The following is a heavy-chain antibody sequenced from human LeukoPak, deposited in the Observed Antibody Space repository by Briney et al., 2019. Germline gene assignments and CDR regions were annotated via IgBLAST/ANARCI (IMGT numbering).Heavy chain of an antibody. Sequence: ASVKVSCKASGYTFTSYGISWVRQAPGQGLEWMGRISAYNGNTNYAQKLQGRVTMTTDTSTSTAYMELRSLRSDDTAVYYCARGPYSSGWYGAFDIWGQGTMVTVSS. CDR3: ARGPYSSGWYGAFDI. J-gene: IGHJ3*02. V-gene: IGHV1-18*01. CDR1: GYTFTSYG. CDR2: ISAYNGNT. D-gene: IGHD6-19*01.